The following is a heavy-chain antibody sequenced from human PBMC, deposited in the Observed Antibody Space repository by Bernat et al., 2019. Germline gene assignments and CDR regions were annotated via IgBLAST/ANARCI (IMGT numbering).Heavy chain of an antibody. D-gene: IGHD5-24*01. V-gene: IGHV3-30*03. CDR1: GFTFSSYG. CDR3: AMSPLAPGWLAWTDYFDY. Sequence: QVQLVESGGGVVQPGRSLRLSCAASGFTFSSYGMHWVRQAPGKGLEWVAVISYDGSNKYYADSVKGRFTISRDNSKNTLYLQMNSLRAEDTAVYYCAMSPLAPGWLAWTDYFDYWGQGTLVTVSS. CDR2: ISYDGSNK. J-gene: IGHJ4*02.